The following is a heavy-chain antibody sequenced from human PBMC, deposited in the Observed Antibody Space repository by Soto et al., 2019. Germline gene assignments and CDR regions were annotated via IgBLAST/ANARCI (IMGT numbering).Heavy chain of an antibody. D-gene: IGHD6-19*01. V-gene: IGHV4-59*01. Sequence: SETLSLTCTVSGGSISSYYWSWIRQPPGKGLEWIGYIYYSGSTNYNPSLKSRVTISVDTSKNQFSLKLSSVTAADTAVYYCARAGYSSGWKHNWFDPWGQGTLVTVSS. CDR1: GGSISSYY. CDR3: ARAGYSSGWKHNWFDP. J-gene: IGHJ5*02. CDR2: IYYSGST.